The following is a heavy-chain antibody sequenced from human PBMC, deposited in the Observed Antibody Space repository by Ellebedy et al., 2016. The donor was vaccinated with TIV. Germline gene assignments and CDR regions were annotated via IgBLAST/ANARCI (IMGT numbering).Heavy chain of an antibody. Sequence: GSLRLXCTVSGGSVSSGSHYWTWIRQPPGKGLEWIGYIYDTGSTNYNSSLKSRVTISTDTSKNQFSLNLTSVTAADTAVYYCARGAIVGDPYYFDYWGQGTLVTVSS. CDR1: GGSVSSGSHY. V-gene: IGHV4-61*01. CDR2: IYDTGST. D-gene: IGHD1-26*01. J-gene: IGHJ4*02. CDR3: ARGAIVGDPYYFDY.